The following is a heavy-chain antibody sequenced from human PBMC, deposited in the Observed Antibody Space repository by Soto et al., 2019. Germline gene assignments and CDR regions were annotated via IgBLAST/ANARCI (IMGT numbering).Heavy chain of an antibody. CDR1: GFTFSNAW. CDR2: IKSKTDGGTT. J-gene: IGHJ6*02. CDR3: TTDHVAVAGGGGYYYYGMDV. Sequence: EVQLVESGGGLVQPGGSLRLSCAASGFTFSNAWMSWVRQAPGKGLEWVGRIKSKTDGGTTDYAAPVKGRFTISRDDSKNTLYLQMNSLKTEDTAVYYCTTDHVAVAGGGGYYYYGMDVWGQGTTVTVSS. D-gene: IGHD6-19*01. V-gene: IGHV3-15*01.